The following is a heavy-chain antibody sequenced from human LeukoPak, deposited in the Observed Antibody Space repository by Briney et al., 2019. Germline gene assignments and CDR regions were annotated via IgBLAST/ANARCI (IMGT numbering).Heavy chain of an antibody. J-gene: IGHJ1*01. V-gene: IGHV1-24*01. Sequence: ASVKVSCKVSGYTLTELSMHWVRQAPGKGLEWMGGFDPGDGETIYAQKFQGRVTMTEDTSTDTAYMELSSLRSEDTAVYYCATSHKGKGEYFQHWGQGTLVTVSS. CDR3: ATSHKGKGEYFQH. D-gene: IGHD3-10*01. CDR2: FDPGDGET. CDR1: GYTLTELS.